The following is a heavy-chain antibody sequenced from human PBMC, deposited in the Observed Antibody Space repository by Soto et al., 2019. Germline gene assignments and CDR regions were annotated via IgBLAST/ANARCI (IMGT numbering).Heavy chain of an antibody. V-gene: IGHV3-23*01. Sequence: GGSLRLSCAASGFTFSSYAMSWVRQAPGKGLEWVSAISGSGGSTYYADSVKGRFTISRDNSKNTLYLQMNSLRAEDTAVYYCAKWMAAGTSYYYYYGMDVWGQGTTVTSP. CDR2: ISGSGGST. J-gene: IGHJ6*02. CDR1: GFTFSSYA. CDR3: AKWMAAGTSYYYYYGMDV. D-gene: IGHD6-13*01.